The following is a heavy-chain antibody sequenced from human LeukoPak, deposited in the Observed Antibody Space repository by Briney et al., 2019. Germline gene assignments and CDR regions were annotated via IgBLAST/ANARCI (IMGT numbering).Heavy chain of an antibody. CDR3: AKDASWSFDY. J-gene: IGHJ4*02. CDR2: ISYDGSNK. CDR1: VFTFSSYC. D-gene: IGHD2-15*01. Sequence: GGSLRLSCAASVFTFSSYCMHWVRQAPCKGLEWVAVISYDGSNKYYADSVKGRFTISRDNSKNTLYLQMNSLRAEDTAVYYCAKDASWSFDYWGQGTLITVSS. V-gene: IGHV3-30*18.